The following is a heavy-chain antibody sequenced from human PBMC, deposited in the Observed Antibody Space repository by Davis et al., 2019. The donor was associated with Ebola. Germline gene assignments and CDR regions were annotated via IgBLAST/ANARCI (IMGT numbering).Heavy chain of an antibody. CDR1: GGTFETFA. V-gene: IGHV1-69*10. D-gene: IGHD2-21*01. J-gene: IGHJ3*02. CDR3: ARRRDYDVFDI. Sequence: SVKVSCKISGGTFETFAISWVRQAPGQGLEWMGGIIPILGSLNDAHQMRARVKITADKSTSTAYMELTGLRPDDTAVYYCARRRDYDVFDIWGQGTMVTVSS. CDR2: IIPILGSL.